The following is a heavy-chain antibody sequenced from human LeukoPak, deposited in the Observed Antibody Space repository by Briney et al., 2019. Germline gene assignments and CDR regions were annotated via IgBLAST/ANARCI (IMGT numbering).Heavy chain of an antibody. D-gene: IGHD3-10*01. Sequence: PGGSLRLSCAASGFTFSSYSMNWVRQAPGKGLEWVSSISSSSSYISYADSVKGRFTISRDNAKNSLYLHMNSLRAEDTAVYYCARVMVRGVIKGVFDIWGQGTMVTVSS. J-gene: IGHJ3*02. V-gene: IGHV3-21*01. CDR3: ARVMVRGVIKGVFDI. CDR1: GFTFSSYS. CDR2: ISSSSSYI.